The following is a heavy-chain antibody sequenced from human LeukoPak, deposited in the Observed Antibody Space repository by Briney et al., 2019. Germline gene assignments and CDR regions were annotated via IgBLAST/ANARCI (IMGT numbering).Heavy chain of an antibody. CDR3: AKGREASGSYYPADY. J-gene: IGHJ4*02. V-gene: IGHV3-23*01. Sequence: PGGTLRLSCAASGFTFSSYGMSWVRQAPGKGLEWVSAISGSGGSTYYADSVKGRFTISRDNSKNTLYLQMNSLRAEDTAVYYCAKGREASGSYYPADYWGQGTLVTVSS. CDR1: GFTFSSYG. D-gene: IGHD1-26*01. CDR2: ISGSGGST.